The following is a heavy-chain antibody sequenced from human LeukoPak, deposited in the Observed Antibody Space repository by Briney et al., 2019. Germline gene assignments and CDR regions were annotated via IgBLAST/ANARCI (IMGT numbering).Heavy chain of an antibody. V-gene: IGHV3-7*01. D-gene: IGHD4-17*01. Sequence: GGSLRLSCADSGFTFSNYWMSWVRQAPGKGLEWVANIKPDGSEKYYVDSVKGRFTISRDNAKNSLYLQMNSLRAEDTAVYYCARVHMDYGDYFDYWGQGTLVTVSS. CDR2: IKPDGSEK. CDR3: ARVHMDYGDYFDY. CDR1: GFTFSNYW. J-gene: IGHJ4*02.